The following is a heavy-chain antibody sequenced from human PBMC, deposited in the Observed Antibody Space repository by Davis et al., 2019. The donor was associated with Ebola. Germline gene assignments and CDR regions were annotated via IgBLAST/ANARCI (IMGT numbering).Heavy chain of an antibody. CDR3: VRRAMEYLGLDY. CDR1: GFSFSSYD. CDR2: ISRSGTDT. Sequence: PGGSLRLSCTASGFSFSSYDMNWVRQAPGKGLEWLSYISRSGTDTYYGDLVKGRFTISSDNGNNALFLQIHSLGDEDTAVYFCVRRAMEYLGLDYEGHGTQVTVSS. V-gene: IGHV3-48*02. D-gene: IGHD2-2*01. J-gene: IGHJ4*01.